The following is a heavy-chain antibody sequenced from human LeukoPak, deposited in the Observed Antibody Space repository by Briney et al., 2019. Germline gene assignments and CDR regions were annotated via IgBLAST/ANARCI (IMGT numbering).Heavy chain of an antibody. Sequence: SETLSLTCAVSGGSISSDGYSWSWIRQPPGKGLEWIGYIYHSGSTYYNPSLKSRVTISVDRSKNQFSLKLSSVTAADTAVYYCARVDVGDYYYGMDVWGQGTTVTVSS. CDR2: IYHSGST. CDR3: ARVDVGDYYYGMDV. J-gene: IGHJ6*02. CDR1: GGSISSDGYS. D-gene: IGHD3-10*01. V-gene: IGHV4-30-2*01.